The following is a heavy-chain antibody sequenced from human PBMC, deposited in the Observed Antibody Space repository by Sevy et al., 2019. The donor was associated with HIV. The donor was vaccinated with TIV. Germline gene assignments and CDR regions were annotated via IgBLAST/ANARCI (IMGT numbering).Heavy chain of an antibody. CDR3: ALGTIFEPNYFDP. V-gene: IGHV1-2*02. CDR1: GNTFTAYY. D-gene: IGHD3-3*01. CDR2: INPNSGAT. Sequence: ASVKVSCRASGNTFTAYYVHWVRQAPGQGLEWMGWINPNSGATKYAQKFQRRVTMTRDTSFSAVYMDLSRLTSADTAVYYCALGTIFEPNYFDPWGQGTLVTVSS. J-gene: IGHJ5*02.